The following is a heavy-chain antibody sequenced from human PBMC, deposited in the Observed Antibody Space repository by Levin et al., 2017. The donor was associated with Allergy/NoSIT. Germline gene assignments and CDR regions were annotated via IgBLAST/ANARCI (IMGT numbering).Heavy chain of an antibody. V-gene: IGHV5-51*01. J-gene: IGHJ6*03. CDR3: ARRCTRNYYYCMDV. D-gene: IGHD2-8*01. CDR2: IYPGDSDT. Sequence: GESLKISCQGSGYSFTSYWIGWVRQMPGKGREWMGIIYPGDSDTRYSPSLQGQVTISADKSISTASLQWSSLTASDTAIYYCARRCTRNYYYCMDVWGKGTTVRVSS. CDR1: GYSFTSYW.